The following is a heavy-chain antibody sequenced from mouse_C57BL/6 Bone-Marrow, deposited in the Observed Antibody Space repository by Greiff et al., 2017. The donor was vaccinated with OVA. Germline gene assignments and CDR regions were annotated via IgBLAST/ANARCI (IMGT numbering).Heavy chain of an antibody. V-gene: IGHV1-81*01. D-gene: IGHD2-2*01. J-gene: IGHJ3*01. CDR3: ARGDGYDRAY. CDR2: IYPRSGNT. Sequence: VMLVESGAELARPGASVKLSCKASGYTFTSYGISWVKQRTGQGLEWIGEIYPRSGNTYYNEKFKGKATLTADKSSSTAYMELRSLTSEDSAVYFCARGDGYDRAYWGQGTLVTVSA. CDR1: GYTFTSYG.